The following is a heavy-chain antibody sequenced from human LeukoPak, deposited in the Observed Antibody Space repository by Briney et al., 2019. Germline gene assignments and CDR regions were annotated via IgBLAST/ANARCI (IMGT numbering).Heavy chain of an antibody. CDR2: IHYTGST. CDR1: GGSIRGYY. J-gene: IGHJ4*02. CDR3: AREIHYYGSGSYEY. V-gene: IGHV4-59*01. D-gene: IGHD3-10*01. Sequence: SETLSLTCTVSGGSIRGYYWSWIRQPPGKGLEWIGYIHYTGSTKYNPSLKSRVTMSLDTPKNQFSLQLSSVTAADTAIYYCAREIHYYGSGSYEYWGQGTLVTVSS.